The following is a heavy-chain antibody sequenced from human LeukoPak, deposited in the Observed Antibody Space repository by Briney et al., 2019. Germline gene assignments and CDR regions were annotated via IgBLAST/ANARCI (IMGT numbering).Heavy chain of an antibody. CDR1: GGSFSGYY. CDR3: ARGLPYGDYSDY. V-gene: IGHV4-34*01. CDR2: INHSGST. J-gene: IGHJ4*02. Sequence: SETLSLTCAVYGGSFSGYYWSWIRQPPGKGLEWIGEINHSGSTNYNPSLKSRVTISVDTSKSQFSLKLSSVTAADTAVYYCARGLPYGDYSDYWGQGTLVTVSS. D-gene: IGHD4-17*01.